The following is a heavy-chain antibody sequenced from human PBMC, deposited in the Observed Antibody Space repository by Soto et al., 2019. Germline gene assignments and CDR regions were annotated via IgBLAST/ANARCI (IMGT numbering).Heavy chain of an antibody. CDR1: GFTFSDYY. V-gene: IGHV3-11*06. D-gene: IGHD3-22*01. CDR2: ISTTSSYI. CDR3: ARVLGVYYYDSSGYYVTAFDI. J-gene: IGHJ3*02. Sequence: GGSLRLSCAASGFTFSDYYMSWIRQAPGKGLEWVSSISTTSSYIFYADSMRGRFTISRDNAKNSLYLQMSSLRAEDTAVYYCARVLGVYYYDSSGYYVTAFDIWGQGTMVTVSS.